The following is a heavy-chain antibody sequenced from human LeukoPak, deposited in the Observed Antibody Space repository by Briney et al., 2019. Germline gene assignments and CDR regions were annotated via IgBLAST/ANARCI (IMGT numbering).Heavy chain of an antibody. J-gene: IGHJ5*01. CDR1: GLPFSTYG. CDR2: ISGSATGHIT. Sequence: GGSLRLSCAAPGLPFSTYGMSWVRQSPGKGLEWVSAISGSATGHITNYADSVKGRFTISRDNDKNTLYLQMNSLRVEDTAVYYCANHRSAFEFWGHGTLVTVSS. CDR3: ANHRSAFEF. V-gene: IGHV3-23*01.